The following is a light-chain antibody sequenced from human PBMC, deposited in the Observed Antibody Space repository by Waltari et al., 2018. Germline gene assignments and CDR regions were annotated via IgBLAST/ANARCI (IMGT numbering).Light chain of an antibody. CDR3: VLYMGSGISV. CDR1: SGSVSTSYY. CDR2: STN. J-gene: IGLJ3*02. V-gene: IGLV8-61*01. Sequence: QTVVTQEPSFSVSPGGTITLTCGLNSGSVSTSYYPSWYQQTPGQAPRTLIYSTNPRPSGVPDRVSGSILGNRAARTITGAQADDESDYHCVLYMGSGISVFGGGTKLTVL.